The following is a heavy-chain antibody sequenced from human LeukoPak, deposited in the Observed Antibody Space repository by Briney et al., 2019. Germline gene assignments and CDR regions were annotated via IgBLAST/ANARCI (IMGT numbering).Heavy chain of an antibody. D-gene: IGHD5-12*01. V-gene: IGHV3-48*03. CDR3: ARDSIVATTPLDY. Sequence: PGGSLRLSCAASGFTFSSYEMNWVRQAPGKGLEWVSYISSSGSTIYYADSVKGRFTITRDNAKNSLYLQMNSLRAEDTAVYYCARDSIVATTPLDYWGQGTLVTVSS. J-gene: IGHJ4*02. CDR2: ISSSGSTI. CDR1: GFTFSSYE.